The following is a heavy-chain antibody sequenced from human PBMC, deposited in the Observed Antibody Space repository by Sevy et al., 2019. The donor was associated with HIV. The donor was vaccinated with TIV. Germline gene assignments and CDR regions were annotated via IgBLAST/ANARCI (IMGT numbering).Heavy chain of an antibody. CDR3: AREFTGWDLHLDY. Sequence: GGSLRLSCAASGFTFSSYGMHWVRQAPGKGLEWVAVISYDGTNKNYADSVKDRFTISRDNSKNTLYLQMNSLRADDTAVYYCAREFTGWDLHLDYWGQGTLVTVSS. V-gene: IGHV3-30*19. D-gene: IGHD1-26*01. CDR1: GFTFSSYG. J-gene: IGHJ4*02. CDR2: ISYDGTNK.